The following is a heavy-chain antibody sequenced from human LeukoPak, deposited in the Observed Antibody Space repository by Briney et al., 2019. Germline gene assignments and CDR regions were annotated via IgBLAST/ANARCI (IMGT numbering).Heavy chain of an antibody. J-gene: IGHJ6*03. CDR3: ASYIAVAGDYYYMDV. CDR1: GYSFTSYW. V-gene: IGHV5-51*01. D-gene: IGHD6-19*01. CDR2: IYPGDSDT. Sequence: GESLKISCKGSGYSFTSYWIAWVRQMPGKGLEWMGIIYPGDSDTRYSPSFQGQVTISADKSISTAYLQWSSLKASDTAMYYCASYIAVAGDYYYMDVWGKGTTVTVSS.